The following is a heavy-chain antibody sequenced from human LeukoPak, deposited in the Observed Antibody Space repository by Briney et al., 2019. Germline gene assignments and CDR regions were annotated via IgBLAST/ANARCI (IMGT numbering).Heavy chain of an antibody. J-gene: IGHJ4*02. CDR3: ARDPYDSSGYYFPY. D-gene: IGHD3-22*01. Sequence: GGSLRLSCAASGFTFSSSAMHWDRQTPGKGLEWVAVISYNGSNKYYADSVKGRFTISRDNDKNTLYLQMNSLRLEDTAVYYCARDPYDSSGYYFPYWGQGTLVTVSS. CDR1: GFTFSSSA. CDR2: ISYNGSNK. V-gene: IGHV3-30*04.